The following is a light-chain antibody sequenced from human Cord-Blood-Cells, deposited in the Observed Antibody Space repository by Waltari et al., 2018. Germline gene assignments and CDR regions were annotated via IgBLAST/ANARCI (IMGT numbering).Light chain of an antibody. CDR2: EVS. V-gene: IGLV2-8*01. J-gene: IGLJ1*01. Sequence: QSALTQPPSASGSPGQSVTISCTGTSSDVGGYNYVSWYQQHPGKAPKLMIYEVSKRPAGVPDRVSGSKSGNTASLTVSGLQAEDEADYYCSSYAGSNNFVVFGTGTKVTVL. CDR3: SSYAGSNNFVV. CDR1: SSDVGGYNY.